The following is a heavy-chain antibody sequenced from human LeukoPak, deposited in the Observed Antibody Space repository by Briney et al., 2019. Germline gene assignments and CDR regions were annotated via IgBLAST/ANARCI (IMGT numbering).Heavy chain of an antibody. CDR3: ARDQVDFWSGYQYYFDY. CDR1: GYTFTNYY. Sequence: ASVTVSCMASGYTFTNYYIHWVRQAPGQGREWVGMIKPRGGSTSYAKKFQGRVTMSRDTSTSTVYMQLSSLRSEDTAVYSCARDQVDFWSGYQYYFDYWGQGTLVTVSS. D-gene: IGHD3-3*01. V-gene: IGHV1-46*01. J-gene: IGHJ4*02. CDR2: IKPRGGST.